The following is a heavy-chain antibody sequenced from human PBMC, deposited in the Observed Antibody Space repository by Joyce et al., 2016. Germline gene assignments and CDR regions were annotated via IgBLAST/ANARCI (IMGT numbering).Heavy chain of an antibody. CDR2: IYPGDSDT. CDR1: GYNFTSHW. Sequence: DVQLVQSGPEVNKPGESLKISGKVSGYNFTSHWIGWVRQMPNKGLQLMGIIYPGDSDTRYSPPFQGQVTISVDKSIDTAYLQWSSLKASDTAMYFCARIEMSADYWGQGTLVTISS. CDR3: ARIEMSADY. J-gene: IGHJ4*02. V-gene: IGHV5-51*01. D-gene: IGHD5-24*01.